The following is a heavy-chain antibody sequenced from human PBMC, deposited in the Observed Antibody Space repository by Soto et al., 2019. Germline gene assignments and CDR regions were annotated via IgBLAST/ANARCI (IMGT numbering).Heavy chain of an antibody. CDR2: INVGNGNT. J-gene: IGHJ4*02. CDR3: TSDNKGLADY. Sequence: SGKVSFKASRYTSTNYAVHWVRQAPGQGLQWIGWINVGNGNTKSSQKFQGRVTFSRDTSASTAYMEVSSLTSEDTAVYYCTSDNKGLADYWGQGTLVTVSS. V-gene: IGHV1-3*01. CDR1: RYTSTNYA.